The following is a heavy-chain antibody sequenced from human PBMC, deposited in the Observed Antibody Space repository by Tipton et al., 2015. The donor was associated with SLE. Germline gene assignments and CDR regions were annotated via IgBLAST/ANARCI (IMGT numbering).Heavy chain of an antibody. CDR2: IDPSDSYT. CDR1: GYSFTSYW. CDR3: ASGGIAVAEPDY. Sequence: QLVQSGAEVKKPGESLRSSCKGSGYSFTSYWISWVRQMPGKGLEWMGRIDPSDSYTNYSPSFQGHVTISADKSISTAYLQWSSLKASDTAMYYCASGGIAVAEPDYWGQGTLVTVSS. D-gene: IGHD6-19*01. V-gene: IGHV5-10-1*01. J-gene: IGHJ4*02.